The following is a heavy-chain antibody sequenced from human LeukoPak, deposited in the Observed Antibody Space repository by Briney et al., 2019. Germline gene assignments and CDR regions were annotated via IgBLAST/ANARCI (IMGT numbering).Heavy chain of an antibody. CDR2: IYSSGRT. Sequence: PSQTLSLTCNVSGCSISSGNYFWSCIRQPAGQGLECIGRIYSSGRTNYNPSLKSLATITVNTSNNEFSLILSSVTATDTAVYDCARDIHTSDWTKFDYWGQGTLVTVSS. V-gene: IGHV4-61*02. CDR3: ARDIHTSDWTKFDY. D-gene: IGHD6-19*01. CDR1: GCSISSGNYF. J-gene: IGHJ4*02.